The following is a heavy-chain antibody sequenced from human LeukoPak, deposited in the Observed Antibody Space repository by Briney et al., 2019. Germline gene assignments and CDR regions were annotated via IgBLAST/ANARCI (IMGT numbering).Heavy chain of an antibody. CDR1: GGSISSGDYY. Sequence: SETLSLTCTVSGGSISSGDYYWSWIRQPPGKGLEWIGYIYYSGSTNSNPSLKSRVTISVDTSKNQFSLKLTSVTAADTAVYYCARDRYSYGFFDYWGQGSLVTVSS. CDR3: ARDRYSYGFFDY. J-gene: IGHJ4*02. V-gene: IGHV4-61*08. CDR2: IYYSGST. D-gene: IGHD5-18*01.